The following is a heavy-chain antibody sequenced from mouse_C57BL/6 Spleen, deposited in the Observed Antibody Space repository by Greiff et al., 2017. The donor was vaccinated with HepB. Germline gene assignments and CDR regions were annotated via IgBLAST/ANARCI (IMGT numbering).Heavy chain of an antibody. CDR3: AQIPNYSTYYAMDY. V-gene: IGHV14-2*01. J-gene: IGHJ4*01. CDR1: GFNIKDYY. Sequence: EVKLMESGAELVKPGASVKLSCTASGFNIKDYYMHWVKQRTEQGLEWIGRIDPEDGETKYAPKFQGKATITADTSSNTAYLQLSSLTSEDTAVYYCAQIPNYSTYYAMDYWGQGTSVTVSS. CDR2: IDPEDGET. D-gene: IGHD2-5*01.